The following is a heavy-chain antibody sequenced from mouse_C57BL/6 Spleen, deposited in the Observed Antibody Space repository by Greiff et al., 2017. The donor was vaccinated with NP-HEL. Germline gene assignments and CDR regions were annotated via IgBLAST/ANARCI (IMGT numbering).Heavy chain of an antibody. D-gene: IGHD2-12*01. Sequence: VQLQQPGTELVKPGASGKLSCKASGDTFTSYWMHGVKQRPGQGLEWMGNINPSNGGTNYNEKFKSKATLTVDKSSSTAYMQLSSLTSEDSAVYYCARTPYDGAMDYWGQGTSVTVSS. CDR3: ARTPYDGAMDY. CDR1: GDTFTSYW. J-gene: IGHJ4*01. V-gene: IGHV1-53*01. CDR2: INPSNGGT.